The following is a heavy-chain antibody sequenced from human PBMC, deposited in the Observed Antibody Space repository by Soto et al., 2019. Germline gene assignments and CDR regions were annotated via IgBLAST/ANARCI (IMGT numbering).Heavy chain of an antibody. J-gene: IGHJ6*03. V-gene: IGHV4-59*01. Sequence: QVQLQESGPGLVKPSETLSLTCTVSGDSISSSYWNWIRQAPGKGLEWIGYTDDTGSTNYNPSLRRRVTISVDMSKNQYSLKLSSVTAADTAVYYCARGVLEWLLRDSYYYYMDVWGKGTTVPVS. CDR3: ARGVLEWLLRDSYYYYMDV. CDR2: TDDTGST. D-gene: IGHD3-3*01. CDR1: GDSISSSY.